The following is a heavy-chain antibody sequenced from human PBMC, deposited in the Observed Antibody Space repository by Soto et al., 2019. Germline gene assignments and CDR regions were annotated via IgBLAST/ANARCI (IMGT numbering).Heavy chain of an antibody. CDR1: GFTFSSYG. Sequence: QVQLVESGGGVVQPGRSLRLSCAASGFTFSSYGMHWVRQAPGKGLEWVAVIWYDGSNKYYADSVKGRFTISRDNSKNTLYLQMNRLRAEDTAVYYCARDKYYYDSSGYYQNWGQGTLVTVSS. J-gene: IGHJ4*02. CDR3: ARDKYYYDSSGYYQN. CDR2: IWYDGSNK. V-gene: IGHV3-33*01. D-gene: IGHD3-22*01.